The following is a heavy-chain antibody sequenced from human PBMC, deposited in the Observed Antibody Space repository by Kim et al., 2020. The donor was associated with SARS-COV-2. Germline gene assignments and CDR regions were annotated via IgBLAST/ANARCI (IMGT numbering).Heavy chain of an antibody. D-gene: IGHD3-10*01. J-gene: IGHJ4*02. V-gene: IGHV3-7*01. CDR1: GFTFSSSW. Sequence: GGSLRLSCAASGFTFSSSWMSWVRQAPGKGLEWVANIKQDGSEQYYVDSVKGRFTISRDNAKNSLYLQMNSLRAEDTAVYYCARDTITMVRGASDYWGQGALVTVSS. CDR2: IKQDGSEQ. CDR3: ARDTITMVRGASDY.